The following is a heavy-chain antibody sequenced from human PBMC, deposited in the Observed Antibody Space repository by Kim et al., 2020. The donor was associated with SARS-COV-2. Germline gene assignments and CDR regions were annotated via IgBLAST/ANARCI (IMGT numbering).Heavy chain of an antibody. D-gene: IGHD3-9*01. CDR3: ASWDSDDILTGYAL. CDR2: IYTSGST. CDR1: GGSISSYY. Sequence: SETLSLTCTVSGGSISSYYWSWIRQPAGKGLEWIGRIYTSGSTNYNPSLKSRVTMSVDTSKNQFSLKLSSVTAADTAVYYCASWDSDDILTGYALWGQGTLVTVSS. J-gene: IGHJ4*02. V-gene: IGHV4-4*07.